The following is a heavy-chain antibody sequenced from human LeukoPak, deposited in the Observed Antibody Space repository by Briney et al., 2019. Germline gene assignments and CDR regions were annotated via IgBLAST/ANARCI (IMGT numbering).Heavy chain of an antibody. Sequence: GGSLRLSCAASGFTFSSSAMSWVRQAPGKGLEWASAISNNGGYTYYADSVQGRFTISRDNSKSTLCLQMNSLRAEDTAVYYCAKQLGYCSDGSCYLPYWGQGTLVTVSS. CDR2: ISNNGGYT. CDR3: AKQLGYCSDGSCYLPY. J-gene: IGHJ4*02. V-gene: IGHV3-23*01. D-gene: IGHD2-15*01. CDR1: GFTFSSSA.